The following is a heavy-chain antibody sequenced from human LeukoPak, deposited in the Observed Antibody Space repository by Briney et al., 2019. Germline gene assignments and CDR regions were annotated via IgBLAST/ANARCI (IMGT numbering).Heavy chain of an antibody. V-gene: IGHV4-31*03. CDR1: GGSISSGGYY. Sequence: PSQTLSLTCTVSGGSISSGGYYWSWIRQHPGKGLEWIGYIYYSGSTYYNPSLKSRVTISVDTSKNQFSLKLSSVTAADTAVYYCARVGPQRYYYDSSGYLVDAFDIWGQGIMVTVSS. CDR2: IYYSGST. CDR3: ARVGPQRYYYDSSGYLVDAFDI. J-gene: IGHJ3*02. D-gene: IGHD3-22*01.